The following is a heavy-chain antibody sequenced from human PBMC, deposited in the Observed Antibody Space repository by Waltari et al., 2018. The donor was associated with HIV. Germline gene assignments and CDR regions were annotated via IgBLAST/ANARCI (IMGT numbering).Heavy chain of an antibody. J-gene: IGHJ4*02. V-gene: IGHV3-7*01. CDR2: IKQDGSEI. D-gene: IGHD6-13*01. CDR1: GFTFSSYW. CDR3: ARRGGRSSPLGY. Sequence: EVQLVESGGGLVQPGGSLRLSCAASGFTFSSYWMSWVRQAPGKGMEWVANIKQDGSEIYYVDSVKGRFTISRDNAKNSLYLQMNSLRAEDTAVYFCARRGGRSSPLGYWGQGTLVTVSS.